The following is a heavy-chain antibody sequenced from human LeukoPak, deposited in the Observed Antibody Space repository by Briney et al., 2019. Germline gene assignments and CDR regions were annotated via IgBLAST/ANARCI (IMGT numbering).Heavy chain of an antibody. CDR3: VRVSRIDYGANPEGDV. CDR1: GGSITDYH. V-gene: IGHV4-4*07. CDR2: KSVSGHT. J-gene: IGHJ6*04. Sequence: PSETLSLTCTISGGSITDYHWNWIRQSAGKGLEWIGRKSVSGHTNYRSSLESRVTMSVDTSKNQFSLRLTSVTAADTAVYYCVRVSRIDYGANPEGDVWGKGITVIVSS. D-gene: IGHD4/OR15-4a*01.